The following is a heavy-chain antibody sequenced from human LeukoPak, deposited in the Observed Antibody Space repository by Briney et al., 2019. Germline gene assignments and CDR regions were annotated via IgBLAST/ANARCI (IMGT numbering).Heavy chain of an antibody. V-gene: IGHV3-21*01. CDR1: GFTFSSYS. Sequence: GGSLRLSCAASGFTFSSYSMNWVRQAPGKGLEWVSSISSSSGYIYYADSVKGRFTISRDNAKNSLYLQMNSLRAEDTAVYYCARDILYYYDSSHGAFDIWGQGTMVTVSS. J-gene: IGHJ3*02. D-gene: IGHD3-22*01. CDR3: ARDILYYYDSSHGAFDI. CDR2: ISSSSGYI.